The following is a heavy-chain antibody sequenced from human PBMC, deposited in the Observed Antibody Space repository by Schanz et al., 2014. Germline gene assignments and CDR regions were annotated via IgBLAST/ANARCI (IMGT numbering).Heavy chain of an antibody. V-gene: IGHV3-9*01. CDR1: GFRFDDYA. CDR2: MSWNAGSL. Sequence: EVQLVESGGGLVQPGRSLRLSCVASGFRFDDYAMHWVRQAPGKGLEWVSGMSWNAGSLGYGDSVKGRFTTSRDNGKKSMYLQMNSLRAEDTAVYYCARLDSSSWYPRYWGQGTLVTVSS. J-gene: IGHJ4*02. CDR3: ARLDSSSWYPRY. D-gene: IGHD6-13*01.